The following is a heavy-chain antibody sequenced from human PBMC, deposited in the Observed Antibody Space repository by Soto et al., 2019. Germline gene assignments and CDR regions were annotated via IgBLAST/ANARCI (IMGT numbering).Heavy chain of an antibody. V-gene: IGHV6-1*01. CDR1: GDSVSSNSAA. D-gene: IGHD6-13*01. Sequence: QVQLQQSGPGLVKPSQTLSLTCAISGDSVSSNSAAWTWIRQSPSRGLEWLGRTYYRSTWSNDYALSVKSRITINPAPSNNQFSLHLNSVTPEDTAVYYCARQIAATGTAGTFDYWGQGTLVTVSS. CDR2: TYYRSTWSN. J-gene: IGHJ4*02. CDR3: ARQIAATGTAGTFDY.